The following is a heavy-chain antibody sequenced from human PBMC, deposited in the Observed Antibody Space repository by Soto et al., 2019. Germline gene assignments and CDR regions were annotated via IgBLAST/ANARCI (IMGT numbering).Heavy chain of an antibody. CDR3: ARSSYSDYVRSYFDR. Sequence: QVQLVESGGGVVQPGRSLRLSWAASQFSFGAYAMHGVRQAPGKGLEWVALISFAGTNEYYADSVKGRFTNSRDNSKNTRYLQMSILRSEDTAVYYCARSSYSDYVRSYFDRWRQGSLVSVSS. J-gene: IGHJ4*02. V-gene: IGHV3-30-3*01. D-gene: IGHD4-17*01. CDR2: ISFAGTNE. CDR1: QFSFGAYA.